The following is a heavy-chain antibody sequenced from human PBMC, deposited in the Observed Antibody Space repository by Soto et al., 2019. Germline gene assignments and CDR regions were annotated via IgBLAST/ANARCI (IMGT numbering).Heavy chain of an antibody. V-gene: IGHV4-59*08. J-gene: IGHJ5*01. CDR3: ARHVYESDNGDNSWFDS. CDR2: FPNSGST. CDR1: GGSISSHY. D-gene: IGHD2-21*02. Sequence: SETLSLTCTVSGGSISSHYWGWIRQPPGKRLEWIGYFPNSGSTNYNPSLKSRVTTAVDTSKNQFSLGLSSVTAADTAVYYCARHVYESDNGDNSWFDSWGQGILVTVSS.